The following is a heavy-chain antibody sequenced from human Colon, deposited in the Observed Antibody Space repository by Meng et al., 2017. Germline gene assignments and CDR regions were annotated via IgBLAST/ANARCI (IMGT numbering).Heavy chain of an antibody. D-gene: IGHD6-13*01. Sequence: HVPLVKSGAGVKKPVASVKVSCKASGYTFTDYYIHWVRQAPGQGLEWMGWINPNSGGTNYAQKFRGRVTMTRDTSISTAYMELSRLTSDDTAVYYCVREKSAAHQPFDYWGQGTLVTVSS. CDR2: INPNSGGT. CDR1: GYTFTDYY. J-gene: IGHJ4*02. V-gene: IGHV1-2*02. CDR3: VREKSAAHQPFDY.